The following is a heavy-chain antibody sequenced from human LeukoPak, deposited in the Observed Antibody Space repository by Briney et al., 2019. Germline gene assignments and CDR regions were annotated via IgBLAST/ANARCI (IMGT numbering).Heavy chain of an antibody. J-gene: IGHJ4*02. D-gene: IGHD3-10*01. Sequence: SQTLSLTCAVSGGSISSGGCSRSWIRQPPGKGLEWIGYIYHSGSTYYNPSLKSRVTISVDRSKNQFPLKLSSVTAADTAVYYCARGSRRITMVRDPYYFDYWGQGTLVTVPS. CDR2: IYHSGST. V-gene: IGHV4-30-2*01. CDR3: ARGSRRITMVRDPYYFDY. CDR1: GGSISSGGCS.